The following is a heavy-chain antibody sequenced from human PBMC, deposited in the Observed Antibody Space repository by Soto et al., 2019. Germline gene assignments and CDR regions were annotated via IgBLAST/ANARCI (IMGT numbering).Heavy chain of an antibody. Sequence: QVQLVQSGAEVKKPGSSVKVSCKASGGTFSSYAISWVRQAPGQGLEWMGGIIPIFGTANYAQKFQGRVTITADESTSTAYMELSSLRSEDTAVYYCASRPYYYGSGTAATGYGMDVWGQETTVTVSS. V-gene: IGHV1-69*01. CDR2: IIPIFGTA. J-gene: IGHJ6*02. D-gene: IGHD3-10*01. CDR3: ASRPYYYGSGTAATGYGMDV. CDR1: GGTFSSYA.